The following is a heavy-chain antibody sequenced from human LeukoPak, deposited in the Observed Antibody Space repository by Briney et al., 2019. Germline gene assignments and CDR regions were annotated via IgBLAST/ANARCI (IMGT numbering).Heavy chain of an antibody. J-gene: IGHJ5*02. CDR3: AREVVAAARWFDP. D-gene: IGHD2-15*01. Sequence: GGSLRLSCAASGFTFSSYSMNWVRQAPGKGLEWVSYISSSSSTIYYADSVKGRFTISRDNAKNSLYLQMNSLRAEDTALYYCAREVVAAARWFDPWGQGTLVTVSS. CDR2: ISSSSSTI. CDR1: GFTFSSYS. V-gene: IGHV3-48*01.